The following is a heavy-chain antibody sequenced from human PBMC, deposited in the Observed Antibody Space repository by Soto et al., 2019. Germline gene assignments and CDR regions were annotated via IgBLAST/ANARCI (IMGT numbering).Heavy chain of an antibody. J-gene: IGHJ6*02. CDR1: GITFSNAW. D-gene: IGHD5-12*01. Sequence: PGGSLRLSCAASGITFSNAWMNWVRQAPGKGLEWVGRIKSKTDGGTTDYAAPVKGRFTISRDDSKNTLYLQMSSLKTEDTAVYYCTTDATVVEMATILDYYGLDVWGQGTTVTVSS. CDR3: TTDATVVEMATILDYYGLDV. CDR2: IKSKTDGGTT. V-gene: IGHV3-15*07.